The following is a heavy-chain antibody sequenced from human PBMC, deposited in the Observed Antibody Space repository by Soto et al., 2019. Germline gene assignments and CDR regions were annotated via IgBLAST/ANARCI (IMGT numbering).Heavy chain of an antibody. V-gene: IGHV1-69*01. Sequence: QVQLVQSGAEVKKPGSSVNVSCKASGGTFSSDAISWVRQAPGQGLEWMGGIIPIFGTANYAQKFQGRVTITADESTSTAYMELRSLRSDDRAVYYCARGGYSYGSHNWFDHWGQGTLVTVSS. D-gene: IGHD5-18*01. CDR3: ARGGYSYGSHNWFDH. CDR1: GGTFSSDA. CDR2: IIPIFGTA. J-gene: IGHJ5*02.